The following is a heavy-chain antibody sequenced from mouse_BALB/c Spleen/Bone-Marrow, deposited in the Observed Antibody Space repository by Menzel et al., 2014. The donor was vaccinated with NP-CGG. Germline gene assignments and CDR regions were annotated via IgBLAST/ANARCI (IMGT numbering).Heavy chain of an antibody. CDR1: GYAFTNYN. CDR3: SRGVLAYFDY. Sequence: EVQLQESGPELVKPGAPVKVSCKASGYAFTNYNMNWVKRSHGKSLEWIGYIDPYSGGTNYNQKFRGKATLTVDKSSSTAYMHLNSLTSEDSAVYYCSRGVLAYFDYWGQGTTLTVSS. V-gene: IGHV1S135*01. J-gene: IGHJ2*01. CDR2: IDPYSGGT. D-gene: IGHD2-14*01.